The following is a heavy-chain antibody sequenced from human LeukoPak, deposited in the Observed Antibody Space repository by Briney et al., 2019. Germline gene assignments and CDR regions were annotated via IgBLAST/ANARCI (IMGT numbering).Heavy chain of an antibody. Sequence: GESLKISCKGSGYTFSSYWIGWVRQMPGKGLGWMGIIYPGDSNTRYSPSLQGQVTISVDTSIGTAYLQWSSLKASDTAIYYCARQNDFRLDYWGQGTLVTVSS. J-gene: IGHJ4*02. CDR2: IYPGDSNT. CDR1: GYTFSSYW. D-gene: IGHD3-3*01. V-gene: IGHV5-51*01. CDR3: ARQNDFRLDY.